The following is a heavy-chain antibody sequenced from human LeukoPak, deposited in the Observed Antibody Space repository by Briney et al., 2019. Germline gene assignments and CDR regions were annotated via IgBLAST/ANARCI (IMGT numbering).Heavy chain of an antibody. V-gene: IGHV3-74*01. CDR1: GFTFSNYA. J-gene: IGHJ4*02. D-gene: IGHD3-16*01. Sequence: PGGSLRLSCAASGFTFSNYAMSWVRQAPGKGLVWVSRINPDGSRTTYADSVNGRFTISRDNAKNSLYLQINSLRAEDTAVYYCARLGEKADFDYWGQGTLVTVSS. CDR3: ARLGEKADFDY. CDR2: INPDGSRT.